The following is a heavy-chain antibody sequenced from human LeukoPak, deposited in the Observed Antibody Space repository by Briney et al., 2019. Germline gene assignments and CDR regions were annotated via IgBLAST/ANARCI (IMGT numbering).Heavy chain of an antibody. CDR1: GYTLTSYD. CDR2: VNPNSANT. V-gene: IGHV1-8*01. D-gene: IGHD1-26*01. J-gene: IGHJ6*01. Sequence: ASVKVSCKASGYTLTSYDINWVRQATGQGLEWMGWVNPNSANTGYAQKFQGRVTMTRNTSISTAYMELSSLRSEDTAVYYCARPNWELLPPHHYYYYGMDVWGQGTTVTVSS. CDR3: ARPNWELLPPHHYYYYGMDV.